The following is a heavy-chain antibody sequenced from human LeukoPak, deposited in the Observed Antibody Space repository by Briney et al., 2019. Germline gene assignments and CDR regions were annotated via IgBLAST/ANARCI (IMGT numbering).Heavy chain of an antibody. V-gene: IGHV3-23*01. CDR1: GFTFSSYA. Sequence: GSLRLSCAASGFTFSSYAMSWVRQAPGKGLEWVSTISNSDNKPYYADSVKGRFTISRDNSKNTLHLQMNSLTAEDTAMYYCAKATGTLGNWGQGTLVTVSS. CDR3: AKATGTLGN. CDR2: ISNSDNKP. D-gene: IGHD1-1*01. J-gene: IGHJ4*02.